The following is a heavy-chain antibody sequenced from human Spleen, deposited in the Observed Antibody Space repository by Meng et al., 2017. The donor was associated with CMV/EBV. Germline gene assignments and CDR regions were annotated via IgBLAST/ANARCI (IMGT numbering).Heavy chain of an antibody. CDR1: GGSFSGYY. D-gene: IGHD5-24*01. V-gene: IGHV4-34*01. CDR3: ARRDGRCLDY. J-gene: IGHJ4*02. CDR2: INHSGST. Sequence: QVQLQQWGAGRLKPSATLSLTCAVYGGSFSGYYWSWIRQPPGKGLEWIGEINHSGSTNYNPSLKSRVTISVDTSKNQFSLKLSSVTAADTAVYYCARRDGRCLDYWGQGTLVTVSS.